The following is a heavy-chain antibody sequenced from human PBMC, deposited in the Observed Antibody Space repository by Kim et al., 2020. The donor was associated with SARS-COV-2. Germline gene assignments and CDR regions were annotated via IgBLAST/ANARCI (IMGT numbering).Heavy chain of an antibody. D-gene: IGHD2-2*01. J-gene: IGHJ3*02. CDR1: RFTFSDYD. CDR2: IRCSGSTI. Sequence: GGSLRLSCAASRFTFSDYDMSWIRQAPGKGLEWVSYIRCSGSTIYYADSVKGRFTISRDNAKNSLFLQMNSLRGEDTAVYYCARALSDAFDIWGQGTMVTVSS. V-gene: IGHV3-11*04. CDR3: ARALSDAFDI.